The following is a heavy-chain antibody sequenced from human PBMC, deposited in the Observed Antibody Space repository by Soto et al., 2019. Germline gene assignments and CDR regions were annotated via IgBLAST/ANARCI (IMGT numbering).Heavy chain of an antibody. CDR3: AIGPIMGGTNDWFDP. J-gene: IGHJ5*02. CDR2: ISPKSGGT. D-gene: IGHD1-26*01. CDR1: GYTFTDYN. Sequence: QVQLAQSGAEVKKPWASVKVSCKASGYTFTDYNIHWVRQAPGQGLEWMGWISPKSGGTNFAQNFQGRVTMSRDTSMSTVSMELSRLTSDDTAVYYCAIGPIMGGTNDWFDPWGQGTLVTVS. V-gene: IGHV1-2*02.